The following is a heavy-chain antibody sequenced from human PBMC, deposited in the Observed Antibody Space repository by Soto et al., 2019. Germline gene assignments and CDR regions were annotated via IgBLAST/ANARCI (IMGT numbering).Heavy chain of an antibody. D-gene: IGHD6-19*01. CDR1: RFTFSSYS. V-gene: IGHV3-21*01. CDR3: ARDQVAGTRYFDL. J-gene: IGHJ2*01. Sequence: EVQLVESGGGLVKPGGSLRLSCAASRFTFSSYSMNWVRQAPGKGLEWVSSISSSSSYIYYADSVKGRFTISRDNAKNSLYLQMNSLRAEDTAVYYCARDQVAGTRYFDLWGRGTLVTVSS. CDR2: ISSSSSYI.